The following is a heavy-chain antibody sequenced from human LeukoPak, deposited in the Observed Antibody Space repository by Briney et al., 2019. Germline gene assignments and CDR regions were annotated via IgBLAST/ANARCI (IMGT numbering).Heavy chain of an antibody. CDR2: ISSDGSKI. J-gene: IGHJ6*02. D-gene: IGHD3-10*01. Sequence: PGGSLRLSCAASGFTFSGYAMHWVRQAPGKGLEWVAIISSDGSKIYYADSVKGRFTISRDNSKNTLYLQMNRLRAEDTAVYYCARDRGSLYSYGMDVWGQGTTVTVSS. V-gene: IGHV3-30*04. CDR3: ARDRGSLYSYGMDV. CDR1: GFTFSGYA.